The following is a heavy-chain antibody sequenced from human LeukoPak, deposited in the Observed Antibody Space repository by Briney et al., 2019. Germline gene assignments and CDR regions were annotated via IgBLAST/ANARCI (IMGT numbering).Heavy chain of an antibody. V-gene: IGHV4-34*01. J-gene: IGHJ3*02. CDR3: ARVGYSSGWYLEAFDI. CDR1: GGSFSGYY. Sequence: PSETLSLTCAVYGGSFSGYYWSWIRHPPGKGLEWIGEINHSGSTNYNPSLKSRVTISVDTSKNQFSLKLSSVTAADTAVYYCARVGYSSGWYLEAFDIWGQGTMVTVSS. D-gene: IGHD6-19*01. CDR2: INHSGST.